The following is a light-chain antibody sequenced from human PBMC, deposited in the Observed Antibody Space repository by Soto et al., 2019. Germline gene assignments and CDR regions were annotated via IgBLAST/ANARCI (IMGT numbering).Light chain of an antibody. V-gene: IGKV1-5*01. J-gene: IGKJ1*01. CDR2: DAS. Sequence: DIQLTQSPSTLSASVGDRVTITCRASQSISSWLAWYQQKPGMAPKLLIYDASTLESGVPSRFSGSGSGTEFTLTISSLQPDDFATYYCQQYNSYWRTFGQGTKVEI. CDR1: QSISSW. CDR3: QQYNSYWRT.